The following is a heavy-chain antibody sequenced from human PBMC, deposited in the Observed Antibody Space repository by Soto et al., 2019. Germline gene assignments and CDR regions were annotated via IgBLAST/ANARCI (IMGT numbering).Heavy chain of an antibody. Sequence: QVQLQESGPGLVKPSEPLSLTCTVSGGSISSYYWTWIRQPPGKRLEWIGYVYYSGSTNYNPSLKSRVTISVDMSKNQFSLKLSSVTAADTAVYYCARDTVTTSDDAFDIWGQGTMVTVSS. CDR1: GGSISSYY. D-gene: IGHD4-17*01. CDR2: VYYSGST. CDR3: ARDTVTTSDDAFDI. V-gene: IGHV4-59*01. J-gene: IGHJ3*02.